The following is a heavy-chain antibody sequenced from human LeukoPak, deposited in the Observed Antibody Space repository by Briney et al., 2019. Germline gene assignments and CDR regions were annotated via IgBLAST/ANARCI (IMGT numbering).Heavy chain of an antibody. Sequence: ESSETLSLTCTVSGGSISSYYWSWIRQPPGKGLEWIGYIYYSGSTNYNPSLKSRVTISVDTSKNQFSLKLSSVTAADTAVYYCARGRSRLGDYYFDYWGQGTLVTVSS. CDR2: IYYSGST. CDR3: ARGRSRLGDYYFDY. J-gene: IGHJ4*02. D-gene: IGHD1-26*01. CDR1: GGSISSYY. V-gene: IGHV4-59*12.